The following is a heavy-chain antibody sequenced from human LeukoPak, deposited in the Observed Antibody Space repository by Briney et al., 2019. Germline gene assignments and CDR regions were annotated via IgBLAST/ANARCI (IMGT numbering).Heavy chain of an antibody. J-gene: IGHJ4*02. V-gene: IGHV3-48*01. CDR2: ISSSGATI. CDR1: GFTFSSYG. D-gene: IGHD6-13*01. Sequence: GGSLRLSCAASGFTFSSYGFNWARQAPGRGLEWISYISSSGATIQYADSVEGRFTISRDNSENTLYLQMNSLRAEDTAVYYCARDKSSSWCCDNWGQGTLVTVSS. CDR3: ARDKSSSWCCDN.